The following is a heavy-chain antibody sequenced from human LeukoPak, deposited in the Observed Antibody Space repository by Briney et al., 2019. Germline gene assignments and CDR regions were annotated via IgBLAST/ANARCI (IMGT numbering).Heavy chain of an antibody. D-gene: IGHD6-13*01. CDR1: GGSISSYY. CDR3: AGMTGAAGTPTGMRNYYYYYGMDV. CDR2: IYYSGST. J-gene: IGHJ6*02. Sequence: TSETLSLTCTVSGGSISSYYWSWIRQPPGKGLEWIGYIYYSGSTNYNPSLKSRVTISVDTSKNQFSLELSSVTAADTAVYYCAGMTGAAGTPTGMRNYYYYYGMDVWGQGTTVTVSS. V-gene: IGHV4-59*01.